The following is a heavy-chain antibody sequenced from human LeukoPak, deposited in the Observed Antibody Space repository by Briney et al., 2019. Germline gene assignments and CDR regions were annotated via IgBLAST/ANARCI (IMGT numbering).Heavy chain of an antibody. CDR2: ISYDGSNK. J-gene: IGHJ4*02. CDR3: VREDTPATANY. V-gene: IGHV3-30-3*01. D-gene: IGHD2-21*02. CDR1: GFTFSSYA. Sequence: GGSLRLSCAASGFTFSSYAMHWVRQAPGKGLEWVAVISYDGSNKYYADSVKGRFTISRDNSKDTLFLQMHSLRPGDTAVYYCVREDTPATANYWGRGTLVTISS.